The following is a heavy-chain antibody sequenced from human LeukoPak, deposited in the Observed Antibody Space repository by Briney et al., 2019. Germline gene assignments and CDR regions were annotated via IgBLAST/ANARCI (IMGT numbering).Heavy chain of an antibody. CDR1: GGSIRGHY. J-gene: IGHJ5*02. Sequence: SETLSVTCTVSGGSIRGHYWSWIRQPPGKGLEWIGYIYNTGSTDYNPSLKSRVTISVDTSKNQFSLNLNSVTAADTAVYYCATSTALGTGWFDPWGQGTLVTVSS. CDR3: ATSTALGTGWFDP. CDR2: IYNTGST. D-gene: IGHD1-1*01. V-gene: IGHV4-59*08.